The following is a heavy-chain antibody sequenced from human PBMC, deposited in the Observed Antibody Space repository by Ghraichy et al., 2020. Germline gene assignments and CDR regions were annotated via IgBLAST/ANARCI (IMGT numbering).Heavy chain of an antibody. Sequence: GESLNISCKGSGYNFNKYWIVWVRQVPGKGLEWMGSIYPGDSDTRSSPALQGQVTFSVDSSISTAYLEWSSLKASDTAMYFCARHLRGQNLYDPWGQGTLVTVSS. CDR3: ARHLRGQNLYDP. CDR2: IYPGDSDT. CDR1: GYNFNKYW. D-gene: IGHD2-8*01. V-gene: IGHV5-51*01. J-gene: IGHJ5*02.